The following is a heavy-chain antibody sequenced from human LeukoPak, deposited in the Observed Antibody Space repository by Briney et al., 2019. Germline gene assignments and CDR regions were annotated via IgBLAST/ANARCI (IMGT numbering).Heavy chain of an antibody. Sequence: PGRSLRLSCAASGFTFDDYAMHWVRQAPGKGLEWVSGISWNSGSIGYADSVKGRFTISRDNAKNSLYLQMNSLRAEDTALYYCAKDKGGGNYPNPFDYWGQGTLVTVSS. D-gene: IGHD1-26*01. V-gene: IGHV3-9*01. CDR3: AKDKGGGNYPNPFDY. CDR1: GFTFDDYA. J-gene: IGHJ4*02. CDR2: ISWNSGSI.